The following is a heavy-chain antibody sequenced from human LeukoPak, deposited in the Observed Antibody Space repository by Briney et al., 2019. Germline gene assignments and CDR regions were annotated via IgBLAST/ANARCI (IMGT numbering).Heavy chain of an antibody. CDR1: GLTFSNAW. CDR3: TTSPVGATKLGY. Sequence: GGSLRLSCAASGLTFSNAWMSWVRQAPGKGLEWVGRIKSKTDGGTTDYAAPVKGRFTISRDDSKNTLYLQMNSLKTEDTAVYYCTTSPVGATKLGYWGQGTLVTVSS. J-gene: IGHJ4*02. CDR2: IKSKTDGGTT. D-gene: IGHD1-26*01. V-gene: IGHV3-15*01.